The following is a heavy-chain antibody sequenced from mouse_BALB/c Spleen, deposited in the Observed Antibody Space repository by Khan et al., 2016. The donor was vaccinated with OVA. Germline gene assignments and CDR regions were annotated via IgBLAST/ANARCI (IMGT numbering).Heavy chain of an antibody. Sequence: VQLQQSGPELVKPGDSMKISCKASGYSFTDYTLNWVKQSHGKTLEWIGLINPYNGVSNYNQKFKGKATLTVDKSSSTAYMELLSLTSEDSAVYCCARSGYGGFAYWGQGTLVTVSA. CDR2: INPYNGVS. J-gene: IGHJ3*01. V-gene: IGHV1-18*01. CDR1: GYSFTDYT. CDR3: ARSGYGGFAY. D-gene: IGHD1-2*01.